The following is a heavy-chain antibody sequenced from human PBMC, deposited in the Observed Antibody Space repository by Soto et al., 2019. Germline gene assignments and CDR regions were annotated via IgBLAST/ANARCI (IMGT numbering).Heavy chain of an antibody. V-gene: IGHV4-59*01. D-gene: IGHD5-18*01. J-gene: IGHJ4*02. CDR3: ATRGYSYGYDLVY. CDR1: GGSISSYY. CDR2: IYYSGST. Sequence: SETLSLTCTVSGGSISSYYWSWIRQPPGKGLEWIGYIYYSGSTNYNPSLKSRVTISVDTSKNQFSLKLSSVTAADTAVYYCATRGYSYGYDLVYWGQGTLVTVSS.